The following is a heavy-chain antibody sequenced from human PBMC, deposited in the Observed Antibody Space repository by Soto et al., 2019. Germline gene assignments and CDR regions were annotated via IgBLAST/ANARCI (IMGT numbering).Heavy chain of an antibody. CDR1: GYPFNKFG. CDR3: ARDPDDFLTRYCIDL. CDR2: ISDYDGKT. D-gene: IGHD3-9*01. V-gene: IGHV1-18*01. J-gene: IGHJ5*02. Sequence: ASVKVSCYASGYPFNKFGINWVRQAPGQGLELLGWISDYDGKTTYADKFHNRLTMTKNTTKSQTYSELRNQRSDDTAIYYGARDPDDFLTRYCIDLWGHGTMVTVSS.